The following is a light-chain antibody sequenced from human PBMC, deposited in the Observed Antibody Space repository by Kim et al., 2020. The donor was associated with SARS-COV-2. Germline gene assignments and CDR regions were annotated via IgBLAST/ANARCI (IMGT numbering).Light chain of an antibody. J-gene: IGLJ2*01. CDR1: YSDVDNYNH. CDR3: SSYTTSTLL. CDR2: AVT. V-gene: IGLV2-14*03. Sequence: PGQSITISCTGTYSDVDNYNHVSWYQQHPRKAPKLIIYAVTDRPSGVSSRFSGSKSGNTASLTISGLQAEDEADYYCSSYTTSTLLFGGGTKLTVL.